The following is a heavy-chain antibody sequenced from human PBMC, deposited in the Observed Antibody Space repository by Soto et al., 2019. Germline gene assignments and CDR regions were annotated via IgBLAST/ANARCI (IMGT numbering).Heavy chain of an antibody. CDR3: ARVPGP. Sequence: QLQLRESGSGLVKPSQTLSLTCAVSGGSISSGGYSWSWIRQPPGKGLEWIGYIYHSGSTYYNPSIKSRVTISVDRSTNQFSLKLSSVTAADTAVYSCARVPGPWGQGTLVNV. CDR1: GGSISSGGYS. CDR2: IYHSGST. V-gene: IGHV4-30-2*01. D-gene: IGHD3-10*01. J-gene: IGHJ5*02.